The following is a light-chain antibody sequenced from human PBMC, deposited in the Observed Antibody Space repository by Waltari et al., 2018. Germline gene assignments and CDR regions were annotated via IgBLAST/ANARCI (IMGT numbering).Light chain of an antibody. CDR2: NTD. V-gene: IGLV8-61*01. J-gene: IGLJ2*01. CDR3: ALYMNNGVSI. Sequence: TVVTQEPSLSVSPGGSVTLTCGLPSASVSSTNYPSWYQQTPGQAPRMLIYNTDTRPSGVPHRFSGSILGTKAALTITGTQADDESVYYCALYMNNGVSIFGGGTRLTV. CDR1: SASVSSTNY.